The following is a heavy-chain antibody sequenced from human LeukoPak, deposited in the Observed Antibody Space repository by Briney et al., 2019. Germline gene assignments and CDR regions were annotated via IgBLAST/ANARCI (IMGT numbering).Heavy chain of an antibody. CDR1: GFTFGDYA. J-gene: IGHJ4*02. CDR3: TRNDYVWGSYPAPGY. V-gene: IGHV3-49*03. Sequence: PGGSLRLSCTASGFTFGDYAMSWFRQAPGKGLEWVGFIRSKAYGGTTEYAASVKGRFTISRDDSKSIAYLQMNSLKTEDTAVYYCTRNDYVWGSYPAPGYWGQGTLVTVSS. D-gene: IGHD3-16*02. CDR2: IRSKAYGGTT.